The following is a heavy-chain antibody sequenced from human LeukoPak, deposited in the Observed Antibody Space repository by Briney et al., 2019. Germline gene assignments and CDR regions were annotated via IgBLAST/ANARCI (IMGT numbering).Heavy chain of an antibody. Sequence: TGGSLRLSCAASGFTFSSYAMRWARQAPGKGLEWVASINHNGNVNYYVDSVKGRFTISRDNAKNSLYLQMSNLRAEDTAVYFCARGGGLDVWGQGATVTVSS. CDR3: ARGGGLDV. CDR1: GFTFSSYA. V-gene: IGHV3-7*03. D-gene: IGHD3-16*01. J-gene: IGHJ6*02. CDR2: INHNGNVN.